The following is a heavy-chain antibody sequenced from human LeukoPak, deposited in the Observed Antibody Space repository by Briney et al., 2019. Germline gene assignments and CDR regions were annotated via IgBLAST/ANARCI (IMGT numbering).Heavy chain of an antibody. CDR3: ARDHMGYDY. CDR2: ISSGGSTT. D-gene: IGHD1-26*01. CDR1: GFTFSSYS. V-gene: IGHV3-48*04. Sequence: GGSLRLSCAASGFTFSSYSMNWVRQAPGKGLEWVSYISSGGSTTYYAGSVKGRFTVSRDNAKNSLHLQMNSLRAEDTAVYYCARDHMGYDYWGQGSLVTVSS. J-gene: IGHJ4*02.